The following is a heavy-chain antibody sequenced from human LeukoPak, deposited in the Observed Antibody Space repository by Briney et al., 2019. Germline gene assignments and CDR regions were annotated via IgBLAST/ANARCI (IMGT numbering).Heavy chain of an antibody. CDR1: GFTFSSYE. D-gene: IGHD6-13*01. V-gene: IGHV3-15*01. Sequence: GGSLRLSCAASGFTFSSYEMNWVRQAPGKGLEWVGRIKSKTDGGTTDYAAPVKGRFTISRDDSKNTLYLQMNSLKTEDTAVYYCTTDLGYLAAAGMGYWGQGTLVTVSS. CDR2: IKSKTDGGTT. CDR3: TTDLGYLAAAGMGY. J-gene: IGHJ4*02.